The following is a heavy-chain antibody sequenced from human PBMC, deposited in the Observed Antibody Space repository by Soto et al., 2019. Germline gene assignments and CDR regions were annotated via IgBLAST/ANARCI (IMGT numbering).Heavy chain of an antibody. D-gene: IGHD3-10*01. CDR3: ARHLWSPLYYFDY. J-gene: IGHJ4*02. V-gene: IGHV4-39*01. Sequence: QLQLQESGPGLVKPSETLSLTCAVSDGSISSSSYYWGWIRQPPGKGLEWIGTIYHTGRTYYNASLTSRVTISVDTSKRQFSLRLTSVTATDSAVYYCARHLWSPLYYFDYWGQGILVTVSS. CDR2: IYHTGRT. CDR1: DGSISSSSYY.